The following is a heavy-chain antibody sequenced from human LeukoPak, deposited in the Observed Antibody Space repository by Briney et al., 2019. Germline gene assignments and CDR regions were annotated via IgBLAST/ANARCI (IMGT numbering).Heavy chain of an antibody. Sequence: SETLSLTCAVSGGSINSSNWWSWVRQPPGKGLEWIGEIYHSGSTNYNPSLKSRVTISVDKSKNQFSLKLSSVTAADTAVYYCARDKGDPDNYYYYGMDVWGKGTTVAVSS. CDR2: IYHSGST. D-gene: IGHD2-21*02. J-gene: IGHJ6*04. CDR1: GGSINSSNW. CDR3: ARDKGDPDNYYYYGMDV. V-gene: IGHV4-4*02.